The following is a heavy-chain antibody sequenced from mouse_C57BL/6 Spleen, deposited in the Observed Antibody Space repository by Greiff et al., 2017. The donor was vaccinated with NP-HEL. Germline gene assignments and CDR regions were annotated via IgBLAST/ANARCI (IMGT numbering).Heavy chain of an antibody. Sequence: EVKLVESGGGLVKPGGSLKLSCAASGFTFSDYGMHWVRQAPEKGLEWVAYLSSGSSTIYYADTVKGRFTISRDNAKNTLFLQMTSLRSEDTAMYYCARRLMVTSPPWFAYWGQGTLVTVSA. CDR2: LSSGSSTI. CDR3: ARRLMVTSPPWFAY. V-gene: IGHV5-17*01. J-gene: IGHJ3*01. CDR1: GFTFSDYG. D-gene: IGHD2-2*01.